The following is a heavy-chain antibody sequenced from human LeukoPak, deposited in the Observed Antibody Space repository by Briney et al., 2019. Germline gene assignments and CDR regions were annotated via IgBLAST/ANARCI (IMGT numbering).Heavy chain of an antibody. CDR3: ACSRIAVAGNNWFDP. J-gene: IGHJ5*02. V-gene: IGHV6-1*01. Sequence: SQTLSLTCVISGDSVSSNSAAWNWIRQSPSRGLEWLGRTYYRSKWYNDYAESVKSRIIVKPDTSKSQFSLQLNSVTPEDTAVYYCACSRIAVAGNNWFDPWGQGTLVTVSS. CDR2: TYYRSKWYN. D-gene: IGHD6-19*01. CDR1: GDSVSSNSAA.